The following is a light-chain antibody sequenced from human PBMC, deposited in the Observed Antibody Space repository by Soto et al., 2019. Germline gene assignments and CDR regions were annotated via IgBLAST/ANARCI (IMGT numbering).Light chain of an antibody. J-gene: IGKJ2*01. CDR2: GAS. V-gene: IGKV3-15*01. Sequence: EMILTQSPATLSVSPGERATLSCRASENLSRNVAWYQQQPGQAPRLLIHGASTRATGISARFSGSGSGTDFTLIISSLQSEDFAVYFCQQYDKWPHTFGQGTKLEIK. CDR3: QQYDKWPHT. CDR1: ENLSRN.